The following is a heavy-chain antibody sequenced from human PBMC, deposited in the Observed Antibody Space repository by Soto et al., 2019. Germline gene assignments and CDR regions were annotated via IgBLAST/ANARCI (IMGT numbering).Heavy chain of an antibody. CDR1: GFTFSNYA. D-gene: IGHD5-18*01. CDR2: ISGSGGTT. CDR3: AKVPGGGYSYGSYYFDD. Sequence: PGGSLRLSCAASGFTFSNYAMSWVRQAPGKGLEWVSAISGSGGTTYYADSVKGRFTISRDNSKNTLYLQMNSLRAEDTAVYYCAKVPGGGYSYGSYYFDDWGQGTLVTVSS. J-gene: IGHJ4*02. V-gene: IGHV3-23*01.